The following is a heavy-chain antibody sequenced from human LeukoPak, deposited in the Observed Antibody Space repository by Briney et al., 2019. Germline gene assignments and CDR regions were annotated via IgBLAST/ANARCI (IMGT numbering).Heavy chain of an antibody. V-gene: IGHV3-23*01. Sequence: GGSLRLSCAASGFTFSSYAMSWVRQAPGKGLEWVSAISGSGGSTYYADSVKGRFTISRDNSKNTLYLQMNSLRAEDTAVYYCAKRGWWELTHPYYFDYWGQETLVTVSS. CDR1: GFTFSSYA. CDR3: AKRGWWELTHPYYFDY. D-gene: IGHD1-26*01. J-gene: IGHJ4*02. CDR2: ISGSGGST.